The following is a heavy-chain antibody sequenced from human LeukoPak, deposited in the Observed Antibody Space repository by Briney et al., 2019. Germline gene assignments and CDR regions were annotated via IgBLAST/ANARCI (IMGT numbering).Heavy chain of an antibody. Sequence: GPVNISRKALLYTLTRYGISWVRQTPGQGFEWMGWISTYNGNTNYAQKFEGRVTMTTDTSTSTAYMKVRSLRSDDTAVFYCARDRQFDGWGRGSLVTVCS. CDR3: ARDRQFDG. J-gene: IGHJ4*02. CDR1: LYTLTRYG. CDR2: ISTYNGNT. V-gene: IGHV1-18*01.